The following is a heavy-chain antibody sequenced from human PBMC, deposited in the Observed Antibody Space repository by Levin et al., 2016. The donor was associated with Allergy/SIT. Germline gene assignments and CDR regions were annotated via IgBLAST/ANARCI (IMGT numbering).Heavy chain of an antibody. Sequence: SVKVSCKASGGTFSSYTISWVRQAPGQGLEWMGRIIPILGIANYAQKFQGRVTITADKSTSTAYMELSSLRSEDTAVYYCARGGSSSAGWFDPWGQGTLVTVSS. D-gene: IGHD6-6*01. CDR2: IIPILGIA. J-gene: IGHJ5*02. CDR1: GGTFSSYT. CDR3: ARGGSSSAGWFDP. V-gene: IGHV1-69*02.